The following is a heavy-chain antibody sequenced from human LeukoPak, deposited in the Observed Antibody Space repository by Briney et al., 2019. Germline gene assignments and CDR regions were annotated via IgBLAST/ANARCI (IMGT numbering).Heavy chain of an antibody. Sequence: GGSLRLSCAASGFTFSSYGMHWVRQAPGKGLERVAFIRYDGSNKYYADSVKGRFTISRDNSKNTLYLQMNSLRAEDTAVYYCAKDWEIVVVPAAMNYWGQGTLVTVSS. D-gene: IGHD2-2*01. J-gene: IGHJ4*02. CDR1: GFTFSSYG. CDR2: IRYDGSNK. CDR3: AKDWEIVVVPAAMNY. V-gene: IGHV3-30*02.